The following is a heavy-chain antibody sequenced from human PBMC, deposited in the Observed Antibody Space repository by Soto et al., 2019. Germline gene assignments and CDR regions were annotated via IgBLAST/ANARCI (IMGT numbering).Heavy chain of an antibody. Sequence: EVQLVESGGGLVQPGRSLRLSCAASGFTFDDYAMHWVRQAPGKGLEWVSGISWNSGSIGYADSVKGRFTISRDNAKNPLYLQINRPGAEDTALYYWAKGGNTQQLSDIDYWGQGTLVTVSS. CDR1: GFTFDDYA. J-gene: IGHJ4*02. CDR2: ISWNSGSI. D-gene: IGHD6-13*01. V-gene: IGHV3-9*01. CDR3: AKGGNTQQLSDIDY.